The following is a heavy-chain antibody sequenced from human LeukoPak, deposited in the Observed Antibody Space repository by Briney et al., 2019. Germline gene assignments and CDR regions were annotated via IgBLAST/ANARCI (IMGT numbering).Heavy chain of an antibody. CDR2: IYYSGST. J-gene: IGHJ4*02. D-gene: IGHD6-13*01. CDR1: GGSISSYY. V-gene: IGHV4-59*01. CDR3: ASTYSSSWYGVFDY. Sequence: SETLSLTCTVSGGSISSYYWSRIRQPPGKGLEWIGYIYYSGSTNYNPSLKSRVTISVDTSRNQFSLKLSSVTAADTAVYYCASTYSSSWYGVFDYWGQGTLVTVSS.